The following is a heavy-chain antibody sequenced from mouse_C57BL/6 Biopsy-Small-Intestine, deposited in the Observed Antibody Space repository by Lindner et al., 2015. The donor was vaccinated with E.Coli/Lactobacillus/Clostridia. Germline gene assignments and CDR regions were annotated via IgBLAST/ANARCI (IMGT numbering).Heavy chain of an antibody. V-gene: IGHV1-81*01. Sequence: SVKVSCKASGGTFSSYGISWVRQAPGQGLEWMGGIIPILATANYAQKFQDRVTISADESRSTAYMELSSLRSEDTAVYYCARMVVVDRYFDFWGQGTLVTVSS. CDR2: IIPILATA. CDR1: GGTFSSYG. D-gene: IGHD1-1*02. CDR3: ARMVVVDRYFDF. J-gene: IGHJ2*01.